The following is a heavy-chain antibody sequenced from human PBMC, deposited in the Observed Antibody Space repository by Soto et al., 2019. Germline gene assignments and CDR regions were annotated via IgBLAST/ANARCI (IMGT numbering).Heavy chain of an antibody. CDR2: IIPIFGTA. D-gene: IGHD6-25*01. J-gene: IGHJ6*02. V-gene: IGHV1-69*01. Sequence: QVQLVQSGAEVTKPGSSVKVSCKASGGTFSSYAISWVRQAPGQGLEWMGGIIPIFGTANYAPQFQGRVKITADEFPGSAFMVPRSRTTEDTAVYYCARPHDLEEAPLAAAGLYYSYGMDVWCQGTTVSVSS. CDR1: GGTFSSYA. CDR3: ARPHDLEEAPLAAAGLYYSYGMDV.